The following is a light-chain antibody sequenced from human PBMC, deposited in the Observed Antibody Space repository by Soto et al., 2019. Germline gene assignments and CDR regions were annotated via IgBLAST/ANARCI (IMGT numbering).Light chain of an antibody. CDR1: QGISTY. J-gene: IGKJ1*01. Sequence: DIQMTQSPSSLSASVGDRVTITCRASQGISTYLAWYQQKAGEVPKLLIYVASTLQSGVPSRFSGSGSGTDFTLNISSLQPEDVATYYCQKYNSAPWRFGQGTKVEIK. CDR2: VAS. CDR3: QKYNSAPWR. V-gene: IGKV1-27*01.